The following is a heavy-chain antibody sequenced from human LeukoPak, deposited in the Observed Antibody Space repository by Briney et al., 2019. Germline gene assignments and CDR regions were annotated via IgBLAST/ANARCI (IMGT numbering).Heavy chain of an antibody. CDR2: IYYAGGT. CDR3: ARWQYTISSGWFDP. J-gene: IGHJ5*02. CDR1: GGSISSRY. D-gene: IGHD6-6*01. V-gene: IGHV4-59*08. Sequence: SETLSLTCTLSGGSISSRYWSWIRHPPGKGLEWIGSIYYAGGTNYNPSLQSRVTISVDTSKIQFSLRLSSVTAADTAVYYCARWQYTISSGWFDPWGQGTLVTVSS.